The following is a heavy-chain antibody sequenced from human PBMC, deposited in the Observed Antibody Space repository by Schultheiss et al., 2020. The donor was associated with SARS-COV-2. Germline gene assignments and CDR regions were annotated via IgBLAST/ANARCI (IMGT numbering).Heavy chain of an antibody. V-gene: IGHV4-31*03. CDR1: GGSISSGGYY. CDR2: IYYGGST. CDR3: ARTMGYCSTTSCPYFDY. Sequence: LSLTCTVSGGSISSGGYYWSWIRQHPGKGLEWIGYIYYGGSTFYNPSLKSRVTMSVDTSKNQFSLMLSSVTAADTAVYYCARTMGYCSTTSCPYFDYWGQGTLVTVSS. J-gene: IGHJ4*02. D-gene: IGHD2-2*01.